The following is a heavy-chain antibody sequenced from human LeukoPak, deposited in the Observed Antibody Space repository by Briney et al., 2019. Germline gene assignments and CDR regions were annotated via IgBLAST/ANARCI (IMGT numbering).Heavy chain of an antibody. CDR1: GFIVSSNY. CDR2: IYSGGST. V-gene: IGHV3-66*01. D-gene: IGHD3-10*01. CDR3: ASYYDGSGELFHAFDI. J-gene: IGHJ3*02. Sequence: AGSLTLSCAASGFIVSSNYMSWVRQAPGKGLEGVSVIYSGGSTYDADSVKSRFTTSRENSKNTLYLQKNSLRTEDKDVYYCASYYDGSGELFHAFDIWGQGTMVTVSS.